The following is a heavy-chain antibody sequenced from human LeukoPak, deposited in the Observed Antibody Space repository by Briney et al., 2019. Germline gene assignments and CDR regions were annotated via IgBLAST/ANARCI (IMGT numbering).Heavy chain of an antibody. CDR3: TRDENDYGDYDYYYYMDV. D-gene: IGHD4-17*01. CDR2: IRSKAYGGTT. V-gene: IGHV3-49*04. CDR1: GFTFGDYA. J-gene: IGHJ6*03. Sequence: GGSLRPSCTASGFTFGDYAMSWVRQAPGKGLEWVGFIRSKAYGGTTEYAASVKGRFTISRDDSKSIAYLQMNSLKTEDTAVYYCTRDENDYGDYDYYYYMDVWGKGTTVTISS.